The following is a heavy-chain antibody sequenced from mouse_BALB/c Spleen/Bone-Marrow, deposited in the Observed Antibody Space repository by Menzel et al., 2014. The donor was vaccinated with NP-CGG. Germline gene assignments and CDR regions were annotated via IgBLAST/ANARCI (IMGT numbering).Heavy chain of an antibody. CDR3: TRKGALITHYYAMDY. V-gene: IGHV5-17*02. J-gene: IGHJ4*01. CDR2: ISSGSSTI. Sequence: EVKXVXSGGGLVQPGGSRKLSCAASGFTFSSFGMHWVRQAPEKGLEWVAYISSGSSTIYYADTVKGRFTISRDNPKNTLFLQMTSLRSEDTAMYYCTRKGALITHYYAMDYWGQGTSVTVSS. D-gene: IGHD2-4*01. CDR1: GFTFSSFG.